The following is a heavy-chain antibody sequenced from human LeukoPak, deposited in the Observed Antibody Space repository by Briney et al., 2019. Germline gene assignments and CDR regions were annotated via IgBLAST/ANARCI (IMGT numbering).Heavy chain of an antibody. CDR2: IIPILGIA. D-gene: IGHD3-10*01. CDR1: GGTFSSYA. V-gene: IGHV1-69*04. J-gene: IGHJ4*02. CDR3: ACRGSRAEGKYYFDY. Sequence: ASVKVSCKASGGTFSSYAISWVRQAPGQGLEWMGRIIPILGIANYAQKFQGRVTITADKSTSTAYMELSSLRSEDTAVYYCACRGSRAEGKYYFDYWAQGTLVTVSS.